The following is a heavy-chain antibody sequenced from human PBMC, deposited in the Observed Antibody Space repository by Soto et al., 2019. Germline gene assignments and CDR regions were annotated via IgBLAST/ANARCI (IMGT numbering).Heavy chain of an antibody. CDR2: INPNSGGT. CDR3: ARDQSPSSGWPGMDV. V-gene: IGHV1-2*02. D-gene: IGHD6-19*01. J-gene: IGHJ6*02. Sequence: QVQLVQSGAEVKKPGASVKVSCKASGYTFTDYYMHWVRQAPGQGLEWMGWINPNSGGTNYAQKFQGRVTIIRDTSISTAYMELNRLRSDDTAVYYCARDQSPSSGWPGMDVWGQGTTVTVSS. CDR1: GYTFTDYY.